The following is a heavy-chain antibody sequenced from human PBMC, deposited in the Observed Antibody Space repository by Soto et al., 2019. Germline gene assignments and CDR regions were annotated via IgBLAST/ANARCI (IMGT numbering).Heavy chain of an antibody. CDR1: GASISNYY. CDR3: ARDRAYYDSTGLYFDY. D-gene: IGHD3-22*01. CDR2: IYNSGST. Sequence: QVQLQESGPGLVKPSETLSLTCTVSGASISNYYWSWIRQPPGKGLEWIGYIYNSGSTNYNPSLASRVTMSLDTSKNQFSLKLSSVTAADTAVYYCARDRAYYDSTGLYFDYWGQGTLVTVSS. J-gene: IGHJ4*02. V-gene: IGHV4-59*01.